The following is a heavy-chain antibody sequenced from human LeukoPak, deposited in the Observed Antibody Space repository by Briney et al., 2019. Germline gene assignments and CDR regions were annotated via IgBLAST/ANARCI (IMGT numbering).Heavy chain of an antibody. CDR1: GFTFNNYW. J-gene: IGHJ3*02. Sequence: PGGSLRLSCAASGFTFNNYWMTWVRQASGKGLEWVGRIRSKANSYATAYAASVKGRFTISRDDSKNTAYLQMNSLKTEDTAVYYCTTRRPDAFDIWGQGTMVTVSS. CDR2: IRSKANSYAT. V-gene: IGHV3-73*01. CDR3: TTRRPDAFDI.